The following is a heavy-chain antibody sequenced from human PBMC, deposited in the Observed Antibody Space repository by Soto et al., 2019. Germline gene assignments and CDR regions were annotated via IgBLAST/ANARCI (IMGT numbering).Heavy chain of an antibody. Sequence: QVQLQESGPGLVKPSETLSLTCTVSGGSISSYYWSWIRQPPGKGLEWIGYIYYSGSTNYNPPLKSRVTISVDTAKNQFSLKLSSVTAADTAVYYGAREMEPRGKYYLDYWGQGTLVTVSS. CDR2: IYYSGST. D-gene: IGHD3-16*01. CDR3: AREMEPRGKYYLDY. CDR1: GGSISSYY. V-gene: IGHV4-59*01. J-gene: IGHJ4*02.